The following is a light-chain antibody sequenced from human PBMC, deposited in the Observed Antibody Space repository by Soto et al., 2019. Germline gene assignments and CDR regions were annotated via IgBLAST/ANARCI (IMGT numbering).Light chain of an antibody. CDR1: QDVSNY. V-gene: IGKV1-33*01. Sequence: DIQMTQSPSSLSASVGDRVTITCQASQDVSNYLNWYQQKLGKAPNLLIYDASNLEIGVPSRFSGSGSGTHFTFTISSLQTEDIGTYYCQQYDILPITFGRGTRLEIK. CDR2: DAS. CDR3: QQYDILPIT. J-gene: IGKJ5*01.